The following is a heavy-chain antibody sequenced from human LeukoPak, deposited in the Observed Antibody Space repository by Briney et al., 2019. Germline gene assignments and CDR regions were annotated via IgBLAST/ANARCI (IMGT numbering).Heavy chain of an antibody. J-gene: IGHJ3*02. CDR1: GGSISSYY. Sequence: SETLSLTCTVSGGSISSYYWSWIRQPPGKGLEWIGYIYYSGSTNYNPSLKSRVTISVDTSKNQFSLKLSSVTAADTAVYYCARDSTPNTYCGGDCPGGAFGIWGQGTMVTVSS. CDR2: IYYSGST. D-gene: IGHD2-21*02. CDR3: ARDSTPNTYCGGDCPGGAFGI. V-gene: IGHV4-59*01.